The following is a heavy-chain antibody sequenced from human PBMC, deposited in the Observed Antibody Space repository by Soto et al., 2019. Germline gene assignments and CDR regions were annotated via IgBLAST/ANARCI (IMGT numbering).Heavy chain of an antibody. J-gene: IGHJ4*02. CDR2: ISGGGAST. V-gene: IGHV3-23*01. CDR3: AVQRGYVNY. CDR1: RFTFSNYA. Sequence: PGGSLRLSCTASRFTFSNYAMYWVRQAPGKGLEWVSGISGGGASTYYADSVKGRFTISRDNSKNTLYLQMDSLRAEDTAVYYCAVQRGYVNYGGKGTLVPVSS.